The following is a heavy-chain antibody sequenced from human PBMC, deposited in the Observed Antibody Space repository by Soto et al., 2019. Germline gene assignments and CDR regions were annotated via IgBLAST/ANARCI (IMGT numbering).Heavy chain of an antibody. V-gene: IGHV3-66*01. J-gene: IGHJ4*02. Sequence: GGSLRLSCAASGFTISSSYMSWVRQAPGKGLEWVSVIYTGGSTYYADFVKGRFAISRDSSKNTLYLQMNSLRAEDTAVYYCARDPTVTIDYWGQGTLVTVSS. CDR3: ARDPTVTIDY. CDR1: GFTISSSY. D-gene: IGHD4-17*01. CDR2: IYTGGST.